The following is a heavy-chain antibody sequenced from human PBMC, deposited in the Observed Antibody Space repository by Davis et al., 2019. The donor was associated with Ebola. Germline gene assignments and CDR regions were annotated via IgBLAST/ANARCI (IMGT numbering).Heavy chain of an antibody. CDR2: INPNSGGT. D-gene: IGHD4-23*01. CDR3: ARVGTVVTSFDY. Sequence: ASVKVSCKASGYTFTSYDINWVRQATGQGLEWMGWINPNSGGTNYAQKFQGWVTMTRDTSISTAYMELSRLRSDDTAVYYCARVGTVVTSFDYWGQGTLVTVSS. CDR1: GYTFTSYD. V-gene: IGHV1-2*04. J-gene: IGHJ4*02.